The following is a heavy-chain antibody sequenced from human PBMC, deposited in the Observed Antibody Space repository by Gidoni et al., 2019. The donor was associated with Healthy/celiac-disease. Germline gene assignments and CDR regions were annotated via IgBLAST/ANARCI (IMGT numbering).Heavy chain of an antibody. CDR3: AKDGGMDYDFWSGYSFDY. CDR1: GFTFSSYA. J-gene: IGHJ4*02. Sequence: VQLLESGGGLVQPGGSLRLSCAASGFTFSSYAMSWVRQAPGKGLEWVSAISGSGGSTYYADSVKGRFTISRDNSKNTLYLQMNSLRAEDTAVYYCAKDGGMDYDFWSGYSFDYWGQGTLVTVSS. D-gene: IGHD3-3*01. CDR2: ISGSGGST. V-gene: IGHV3-23*01.